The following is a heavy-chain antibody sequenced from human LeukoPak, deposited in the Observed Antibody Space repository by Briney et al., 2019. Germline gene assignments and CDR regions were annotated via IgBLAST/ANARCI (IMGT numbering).Heavy chain of an antibody. J-gene: IGHJ4*02. Sequence: SVKVSCKASGGTFSSYAISWVRQAPGQGLGWMGRIIPILGIANYAQKFQGRVTITADKSTSTAYMELSSLRSEDTAVYYCARAPPYYGSGSYQDWGQGTLVTVSS. D-gene: IGHD3-10*01. CDR1: GGTFSSYA. CDR2: IIPILGIA. CDR3: ARAPPYYGSGSYQD. V-gene: IGHV1-69*04.